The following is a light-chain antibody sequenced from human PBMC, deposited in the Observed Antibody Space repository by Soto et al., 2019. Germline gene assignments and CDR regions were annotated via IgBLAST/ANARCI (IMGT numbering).Light chain of an antibody. CDR3: QQYNNWPQVT. Sequence: EIEMTQSPATLSLAPGERVTLSCRASLSVSSYLAWYQQKPGQTPRLLIYDASTRATGIPARFSGSGSGTEFTLTISNLLSEDFAVYYCQQYNNWPQVTFGQGTRLEIK. CDR1: LSVSSY. CDR2: DAS. J-gene: IGKJ5*01. V-gene: IGKV3-15*01.